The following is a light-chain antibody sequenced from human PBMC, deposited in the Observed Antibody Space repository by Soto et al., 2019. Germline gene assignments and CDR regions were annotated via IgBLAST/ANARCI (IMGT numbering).Light chain of an antibody. CDR3: QQRSNWPPRLT. Sequence: ETVVTQSPGSLSLSLGDRATLSCRAGQTVSNSYVAWYQQKPGQAPRLLIYGASSRATGIPDRFSGSGSGTDFTLTISRLEPEDFAVYYCQQRSNWPPRLTFGQGTRLEIK. CDR2: GAS. CDR1: QTVSNSY. V-gene: IGKV3D-20*02. J-gene: IGKJ5*01.